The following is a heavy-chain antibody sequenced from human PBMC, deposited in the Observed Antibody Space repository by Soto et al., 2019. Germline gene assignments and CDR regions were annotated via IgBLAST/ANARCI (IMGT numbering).Heavy chain of an antibody. J-gene: IGHJ4*02. CDR3: AKDASKTFSRSFNNDY. CDR1: GYTFTGYY. CDR2: MNPNSGGT. Sequence: AASVKVSCKASGYTFTGYYMHWLRQAPGQGLEWMGWMNPNSGGTNYAQNFQDRVTMTRDTSISTAYMELSRLRSDDTAVYYCAKDASKTFSRSFNNDYWGQGTPVPVFS. D-gene: IGHD6-13*01. V-gene: IGHV1-2*02.